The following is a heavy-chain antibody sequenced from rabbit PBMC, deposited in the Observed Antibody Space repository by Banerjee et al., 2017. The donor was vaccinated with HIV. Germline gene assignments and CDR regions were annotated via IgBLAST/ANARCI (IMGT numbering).Heavy chain of an antibody. CDR2: MDAGNSGST. CDR3: ATSYAGYAGYTYALNL. V-gene: IGHV1S40*01. J-gene: IGHJ4*01. CDR1: GFSFSSGYD. D-gene: IGHD6-1*01. Sequence: QSLEESGGDLVKPGASLTLTCTASGFSFSSGYDMCWVRQAPGKGLEWIGCMDAGNSGSTYYANWAKGRFTISKTSSTTVTLQMTRLTAADTATYFCATSYAGYAGYTYALNLWGPGTLVTVS.